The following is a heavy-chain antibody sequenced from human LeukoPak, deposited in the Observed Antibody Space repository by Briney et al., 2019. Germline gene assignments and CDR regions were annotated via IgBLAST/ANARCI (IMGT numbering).Heavy chain of an antibody. Sequence: GASVTVSSKASGYTFTSYDINWVRQATGQGLEWIGWMNPNSGNTGYAQKFQGRVTMTRNTSISTAYMELSSLRSEETAVYYCARGRRGIRTLGYWGQGTLVTVSS. CDR2: MNPNSGNT. CDR1: GYTFTSYD. V-gene: IGHV1-8*01. CDR3: ARGRRGIRTLGY. D-gene: IGHD1-26*01. J-gene: IGHJ1*01.